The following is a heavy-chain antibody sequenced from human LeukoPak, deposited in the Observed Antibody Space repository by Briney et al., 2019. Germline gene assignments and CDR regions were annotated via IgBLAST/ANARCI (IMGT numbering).Heavy chain of an antibody. Sequence: SETLSLTCTVSGGSISSSSYYWGWIRWPPGRGLEWIGSIYYSGSTYYNPSLKSRVTMSVDTSKNQFSLKLSSVTAADTAVYYCARHSHYYESRDSLAYWGQGTLVTVSS. CDR2: IYYSGST. V-gene: IGHV4-39*01. CDR1: GGSISSSSYY. D-gene: IGHD3-22*01. J-gene: IGHJ4*01. CDR3: ARHSHYYESRDSLAY.